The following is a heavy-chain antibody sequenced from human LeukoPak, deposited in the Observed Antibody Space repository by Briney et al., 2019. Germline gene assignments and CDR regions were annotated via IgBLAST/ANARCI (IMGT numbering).Heavy chain of an antibody. J-gene: IGHJ4*02. D-gene: IGHD3-9*01. CDR2: IYYSGST. CDR1: GGSISSSNW. Sequence: SETLSLTCAVSGGSISSSNWWSWVRQPPGKGLEWIGSIYYSGSTYYNPSLKSRVTISVDTSKNQFSLKLSSVTAADTAVYYCASSLFRFLTAYYHMDWGQGTLVTVSS. CDR3: ASSLFRFLTAYYHMD. V-gene: IGHV4-4*02.